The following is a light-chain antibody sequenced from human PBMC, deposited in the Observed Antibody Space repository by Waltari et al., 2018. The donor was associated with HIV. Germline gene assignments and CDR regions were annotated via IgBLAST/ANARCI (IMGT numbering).Light chain of an antibody. V-gene: IGLV2-8*01. Sequence: QSALTQPPSASGSPGQSVTISCAGTSSDIGLYNFVSWYQHHPGKAPKLMISEVSRRPSGVLDCFSGSKSCHTASLTVSGLQAEDEAAYYCFSYAGNNYLLFGGGTKLTVL. CDR3: FSYAGNNYLL. CDR1: SSDIGLYNF. J-gene: IGLJ2*01. CDR2: EVS.